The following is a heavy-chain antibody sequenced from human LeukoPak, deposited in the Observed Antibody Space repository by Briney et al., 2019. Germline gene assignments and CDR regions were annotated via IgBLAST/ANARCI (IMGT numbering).Heavy chain of an antibody. CDR2: IYYSGST. D-gene: IGHD1-7*01. J-gene: IGHJ1*01. V-gene: IGHV4-59*08. Sequence: SETLSLTCTVSGGSITSYYWSWMRQPPGKGLAWIGYIYYSGSTNYNPSLKSRVTISLDTSKNQFSLKLTSVTAADTAVYYCASTEWNYARWGQGTLVTVSS. CDR1: GGSITSYY. CDR3: ASTEWNYAR.